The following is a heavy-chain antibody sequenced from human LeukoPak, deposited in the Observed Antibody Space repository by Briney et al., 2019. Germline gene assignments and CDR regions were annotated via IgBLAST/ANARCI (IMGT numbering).Heavy chain of an antibody. J-gene: IGHJ6*04. V-gene: IGHV3-74*01. CDR3: ARDPGYESWSPFWGGMDV. CDR1: GFTFSSSW. D-gene: IGHD3-16*01. Sequence: QPGESLRLSCAASGFTFSSSWMHWVRQAPGKGLVWVSRITRDGSSTTYADSVKGRFTTSRDNAKNTLYLQMDSLRDDDTAVYYCARDPGYESWSPFWGGMDVWGNGTTVPVSS. CDR2: ITRDGSST.